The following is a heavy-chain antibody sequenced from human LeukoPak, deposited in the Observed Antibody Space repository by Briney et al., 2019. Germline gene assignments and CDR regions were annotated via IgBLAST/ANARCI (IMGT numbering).Heavy chain of an antibody. D-gene: IGHD1-26*01. V-gene: IGHV4-59*01. Sequence: SETLSLTCTVSGGSISSYYWSWIRQPPGKGLEWIGYIYYSGSTNYNPSLKSRVTISIDTSKNQFSLKLGSLTAADTAVYYCARAMGWDLPQSSWFDPWGQGTLVTVSS. CDR1: GGSISSYY. J-gene: IGHJ5*02. CDR2: IYYSGST. CDR3: ARAMGWDLPQSSWFDP.